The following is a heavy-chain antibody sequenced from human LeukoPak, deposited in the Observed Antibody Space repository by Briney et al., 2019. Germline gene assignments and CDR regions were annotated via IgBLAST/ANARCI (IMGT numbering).Heavy chain of an antibody. J-gene: IGHJ5*02. CDR3: ARLVGTMVRGVGEDWFDP. Sequence: SETLSLTCTVSGGSISSYYWSWIRQPPGKGLEWIGYIYYSGSTNYNPSLKSRVTMSVDTSKNQFSLKLSSVTAADTAVYYCARLVGTMVRGVGEDWFDPWGQGTLVTVSS. CDR1: GGSISSYY. V-gene: IGHV4-59*12. CDR2: IYYSGST. D-gene: IGHD3-10*01.